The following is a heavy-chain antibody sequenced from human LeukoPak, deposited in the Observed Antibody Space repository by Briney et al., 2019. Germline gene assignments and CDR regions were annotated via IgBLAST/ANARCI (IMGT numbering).Heavy chain of an antibody. V-gene: IGHV5-51*01. D-gene: IGHD4-17*01. CDR2: IYPGDSDT. CDR3: ARYYGDRFYFDY. Sequence: GESLKISCKGSGYSFTTYRIAWVRQMPGKGLEWMGIIYPGDSDTRYSPSFQGQVTISADKSISTAYLQWSSLKASDTAMFYCARYYGDRFYFDYWGQGTLVTVSS. CDR1: GYSFTTYR. J-gene: IGHJ4*02.